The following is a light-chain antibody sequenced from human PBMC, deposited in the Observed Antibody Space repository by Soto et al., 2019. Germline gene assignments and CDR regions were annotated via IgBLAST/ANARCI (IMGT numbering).Light chain of an antibody. CDR1: TSNVESNT. J-gene: IGLJ3*02. CDR2: NHN. CDR3: ATWDDSLNAAV. V-gene: IGLV1-44*01. Sequence: QSVLTQPPSASGTPGQRVTISCSESTSNVESNTVNWYQQLPGTAPKLLIYNHNQRPSGVPDRFSGSKSGTSASLAISGLRSEDEATYYCATWDDSLNAAVFGGGTKLTVL.